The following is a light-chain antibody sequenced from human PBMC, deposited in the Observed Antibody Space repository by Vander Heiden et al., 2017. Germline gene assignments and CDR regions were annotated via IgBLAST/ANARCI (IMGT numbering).Light chain of an antibody. CDR1: SSNLGNNY. CDR2: DNN. V-gene: IGLV1-51*01. J-gene: IGLJ2*01. Sequence: QSVLTQPPSVSAAPGQKVTISCSGSSSNLGNNYVSWYQQLPATAPKLLIYDNNKRPSGIPDRFSGSKSGTSATLGITGLQTGDEADYYCKTWDSSRSAVVFGGGTKLTVL. CDR3: KTWDSSRSAVV.